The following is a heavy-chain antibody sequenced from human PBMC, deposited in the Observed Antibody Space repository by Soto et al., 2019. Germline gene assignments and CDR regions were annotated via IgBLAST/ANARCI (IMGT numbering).Heavy chain of an antibody. CDR1: GYTFTSYD. CDR3: ARFRAVTNAGYYYYGMDV. J-gene: IGHJ6*02. Sequence: QVQLVQSGAEVKKPGASVKVSCKASGYTFTSYDINWVRQATGQGLEWMGWMNPNSGNTGYAQKFQGRVTMTRNTSISTAYMELSSLRSEDTAVYYCARFRAVTNAGYYYYGMDVWGQGTTVTVSS. D-gene: IGHD4-17*01. CDR2: MNPNSGNT. V-gene: IGHV1-8*01.